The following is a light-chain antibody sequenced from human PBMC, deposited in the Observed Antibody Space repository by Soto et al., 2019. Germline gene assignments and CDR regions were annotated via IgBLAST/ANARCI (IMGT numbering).Light chain of an antibody. CDR3: AQYGSSPRT. Sequence: EVVLSQSPGTLSLSPGERATLACRASQSVRSNYFAWYQQQPGQAPRLLIYGRYRRATGILDRFSASGSGTHFTLTISRLEPQDFAVYYCAQYGSSPRTFGQGTKVDIK. CDR2: GRY. V-gene: IGKV3-20*01. CDR1: QSVRSNY. J-gene: IGKJ1*01.